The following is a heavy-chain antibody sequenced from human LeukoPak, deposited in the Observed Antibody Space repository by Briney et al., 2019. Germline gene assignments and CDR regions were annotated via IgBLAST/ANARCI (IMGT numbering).Heavy chain of an antibody. J-gene: IGHJ3*02. D-gene: IGHD2-2*01. CDR1: GFTFSTYG. V-gene: IGHV3-30*18. CDR2: LSYDGSNK. CDR3: AKGGYCSSSSCYQGVFDI. Sequence: GRSLRLSCAASGFTFSTYGMHWVRQAPGKGLEWMALLSYDGSNKYYADSVKGRFTISRDNSKNTVYLQMNSLGAEDTAVYYCAKGGYCSSSSCYQGVFDIWGQGTMVTVSS.